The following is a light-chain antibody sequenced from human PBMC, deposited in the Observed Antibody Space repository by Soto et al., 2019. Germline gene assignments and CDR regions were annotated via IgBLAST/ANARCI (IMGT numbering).Light chain of an antibody. V-gene: IGLV2-14*03. CDR2: GVS. CDR3: SSFTGTTTIDV. Sequence: QSVLTQPSSVSGSPGQSITISCTGTISDVGAYKYVSWYQQHPGKAPKLIIYGVSNRPSGVSNRFSGSKSGNTAFLTISGLQPEDEADYYCSSFTGTTTIDVFRTGTKVTVL. CDR1: ISDVGAYKY. J-gene: IGLJ1*01.